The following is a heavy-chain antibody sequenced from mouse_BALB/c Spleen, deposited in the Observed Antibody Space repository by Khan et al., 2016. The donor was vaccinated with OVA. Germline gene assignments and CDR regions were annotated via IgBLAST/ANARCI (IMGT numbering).Heavy chain of an antibody. V-gene: IGHV1-4*01. D-gene: IGHD2-14*01. CDR2: INPSSGYT. CDR3: ARDGAYYRNDCWFAY. CDR1: GYTFTSYT. J-gene: IGHJ3*01. Sequence: VQLQQSGAELARPGASVKMSCKASGYTFTSYTIHWIKQRPGQGLEWIGYINPSSGYTNYNQKFKDKATLTADKSSTPAYMQLSSLTSDDSAVYYWARDGAYYRNDCWFAYWGQGALVTVSA.